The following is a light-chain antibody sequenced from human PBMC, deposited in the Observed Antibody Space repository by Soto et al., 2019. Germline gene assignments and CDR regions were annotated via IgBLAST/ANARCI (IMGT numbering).Light chain of an antibody. V-gene: IGLV2-14*03. CDR1: SSYVGTYNY. CDR3: SSYTTTSTWV. J-gene: IGLJ3*02. CDR2: DVS. Sequence: QSVLTQPASVSGSPGQSINISCTATSSYVGTYNYVSWFQHHPGKAPQLMIYDVSNRPSGVSYRFSGSKSGNTASLTISGLQAEDEGDYYCSSYTTTSTWVFGGGTKLTVL.